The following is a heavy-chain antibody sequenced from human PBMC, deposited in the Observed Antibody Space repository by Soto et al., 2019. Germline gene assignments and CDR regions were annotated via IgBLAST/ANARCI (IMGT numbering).Heavy chain of an antibody. D-gene: IGHD5-12*01. CDR3: ARHGPDKVSAMVATGAFDI. CDR2: IYYSGST. V-gene: IGHV4-59*08. Sequence: QVQLQESGPGLVKPSETLSLTCTVSGGSISSYYWSWIRQPPGKGLEWIGYIYYSGSTNYNPSLKSRVTISVDTSKNQFSLKLSSVTAADTAVYYCARHGPDKVSAMVATGAFDIWGQGTMVTVSS. CDR1: GGSISSYY. J-gene: IGHJ3*02.